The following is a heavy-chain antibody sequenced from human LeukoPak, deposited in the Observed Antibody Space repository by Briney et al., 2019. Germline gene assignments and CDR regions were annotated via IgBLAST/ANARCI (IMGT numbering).Heavy chain of an antibody. CDR3: ARDDGYCSSSSCNGMDV. D-gene: IGHD2-2*01. Sequence: PSETLSLTCTVSGGSVSSGRHYWSWIRQPPGKGLEWIGYIYYSGSTNYNPSLKSRVTISIDTSKNQSSLKLSSVTAADTAVYYCARDDGYCSSSSCNGMDVWGHGTTVTVSS. V-gene: IGHV4-61*01. CDR2: IYYSGST. J-gene: IGHJ6*02. CDR1: GGSVSSGRHY.